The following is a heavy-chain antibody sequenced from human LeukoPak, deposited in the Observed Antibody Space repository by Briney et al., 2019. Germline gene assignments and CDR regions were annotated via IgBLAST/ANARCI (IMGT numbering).Heavy chain of an antibody. CDR1: GFTFSDYP. CDR3: ARANYGSGLDY. J-gene: IGHJ4*02. D-gene: IGHD3-10*01. V-gene: IGHV3-30*04. Sequence: GGSLRLSCAASGFTFSDYPIHWVRQAPREGLEWVALILYDGSGQYYADSVKGRFTISRDNSKNTVSLQMNSLRAEDPAVYYCARANYGSGLDYWGQGTLVTVSS. CDR2: ILYDGSGQ.